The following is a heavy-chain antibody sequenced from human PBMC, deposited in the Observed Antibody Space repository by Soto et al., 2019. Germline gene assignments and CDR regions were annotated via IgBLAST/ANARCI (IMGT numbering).Heavy chain of an antibody. CDR3: ARQGGSSSGFYYYYYYMDV. V-gene: IGHV4-39*01. J-gene: IGHJ6*03. CDR1: GGSITSSAYY. CDR2: IYYSGST. Sequence: SETLSLTCTVSGGSITSSAYYWAWIRQPPGKGLEWIGSIYYSGSTYYNPSLKSRVIISVDTSKNQFSLKLSSLPAADTAVYYCARQGGSSSGFYYYYYYMDVWGKGTTVTVSS. D-gene: IGHD6-6*01.